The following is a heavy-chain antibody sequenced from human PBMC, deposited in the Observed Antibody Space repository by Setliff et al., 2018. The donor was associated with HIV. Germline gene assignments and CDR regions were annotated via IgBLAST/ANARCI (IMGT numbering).Heavy chain of an antibody. V-gene: IGHV4-39*01. CDR1: GGSISSSSYY. Sequence: LSLTCTVSGGSISSSSYYWGWIRQPPGKGLEWIGSIYYSGSTYYNPSLKSRVTISVDTSKNQFSLKLSSVTAADTAVYYCARNPYYYDMWGQGTLVTVSS. D-gene: IGHD3-22*01. CDR3: ARNPYYYDM. CDR2: IYYSGST. J-gene: IGHJ4*02.